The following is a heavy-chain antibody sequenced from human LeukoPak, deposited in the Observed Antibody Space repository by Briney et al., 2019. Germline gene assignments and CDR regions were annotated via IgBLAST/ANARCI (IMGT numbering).Heavy chain of an antibody. CDR2: ISGGGTTI. Sequence: PGGSLRLSCAASGFTFSSNYMSWVRQAPGKGLEWVSYISGGGTTIFYADSVKGRFTISRDNAKNSLYLHMNSLSAEDTALYFCATETENSNYDAFDIWGQGTLVTVSS. CDR3: ATETENSNYDAFDI. V-gene: IGHV3-11*04. D-gene: IGHD4-11*01. CDR1: GFTFSSNY. J-gene: IGHJ3*02.